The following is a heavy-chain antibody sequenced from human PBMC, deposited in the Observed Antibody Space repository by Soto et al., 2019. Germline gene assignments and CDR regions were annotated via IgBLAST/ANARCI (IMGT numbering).Heavy chain of an antibody. CDR3: ARTYCSSARCYSDY. D-gene: IGHD2-2*01. J-gene: IGHJ4*02. CDR1: GYTFTSHG. Sequence: QVQLVQSGAEVKKPGASVKVSCKTSGYTFTSHGISWVRQAPGQGLEWMGWISAYNGNTNYAQKLQGRVTMTTDTPTSTAYMVLRSLRSDDTAVYYCARTYCSSARCYSDYWGQGTLVTVSS. V-gene: IGHV1-18*04. CDR2: ISAYNGNT.